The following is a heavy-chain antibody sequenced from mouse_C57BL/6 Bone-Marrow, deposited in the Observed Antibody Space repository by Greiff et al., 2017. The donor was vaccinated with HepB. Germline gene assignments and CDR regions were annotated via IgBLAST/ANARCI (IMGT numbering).Heavy chain of an antibody. V-gene: IGHV1-58*01. D-gene: IGHD1-1*01. J-gene: IGHJ4*01. Sequence: VQLQQSGAELVRPGSSVKMSCKTSGYTLTSYGINWVKQRPGQGLEWIGYIYIGNGYTEYNEKFKGKATMTSDTSSSTAYMQLSSLTSDDSAIYFCARVTTVVATRYAMDYWGQGTSVTVSS. CDR1: GYTLTSYG. CDR2: IYIGNGYT. CDR3: ARVTTVVATRYAMDY.